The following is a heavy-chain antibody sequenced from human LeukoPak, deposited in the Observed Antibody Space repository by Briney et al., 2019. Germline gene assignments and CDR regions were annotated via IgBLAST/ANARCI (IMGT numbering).Heavy chain of an antibody. CDR1: GFTFSSYS. CDR3: ARVGNSGAYCGGDCPDAFDI. J-gene: IGHJ3*02. V-gene: IGHV3-48*04. D-gene: IGHD2-21*02. CDR2: ISSSSSTI. Sequence: PGGSLRLSCAASGFTFSSYSMNWVRQAPGKGLEWVSYISSSSSTIYYADSVKGRFTISRDNAKNSLYLQMNSLRAEDTAVYYCARVGNSGAYCGGDCPDAFDIWGQGTMVTVSS.